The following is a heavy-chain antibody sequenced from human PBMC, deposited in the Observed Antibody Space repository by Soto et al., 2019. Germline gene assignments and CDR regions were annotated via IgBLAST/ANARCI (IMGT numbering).Heavy chain of an antibody. V-gene: IGHV2-5*02. D-gene: IGHD5-12*01. CDR2: IYWDEDK. CDR1: GFSLRTRGVA. Sequence: QITLKESGPTLVKPTQTLTLTCTFSGFSLRTRGVAVGWFRQPPGKALEWLALIYWDEDKWYSPSLKSRLTIADDTSKNPVVLTMTNVDPVDTATYYCSHRPRGYAYYFDYWGQGILVTVSS. CDR3: SHRPRGYAYYFDY. J-gene: IGHJ4*02.